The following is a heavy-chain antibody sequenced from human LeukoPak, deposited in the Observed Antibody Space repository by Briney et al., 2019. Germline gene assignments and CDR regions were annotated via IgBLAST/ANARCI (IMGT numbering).Heavy chain of an antibody. Sequence: GGALRLFCAAFGFTFSSYGMHLVLQAPGKGVEPVAVISYDGSNKYYADSVKGRFTISRDNSKNTLYLQMNSLRAEDTAVYYCARRGSSWYVPFDYWGQGTLVTVSS. CDR2: ISYDGSNK. CDR1: GFTFSSYG. D-gene: IGHD6-13*01. CDR3: ARRGSSWYVPFDY. V-gene: IGHV3-30*03. J-gene: IGHJ4*02.